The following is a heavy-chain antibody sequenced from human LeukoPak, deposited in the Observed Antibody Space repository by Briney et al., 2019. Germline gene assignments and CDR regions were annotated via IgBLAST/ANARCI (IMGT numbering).Heavy chain of an antibody. Sequence: SETLSLTCAVYGGSFSVYYRSWIRQPPGKGLEWIGEINHSGSTNYNPSLKSRVTISVDTSKNQFSLKLSSVTAADTAVYYCARGVGIQLWIYWGQGTLVTVSS. D-gene: IGHD5-18*01. CDR1: GGSFSVYY. CDR2: INHSGST. J-gene: IGHJ4*02. V-gene: IGHV4-34*01. CDR3: ARGVGIQLWIY.